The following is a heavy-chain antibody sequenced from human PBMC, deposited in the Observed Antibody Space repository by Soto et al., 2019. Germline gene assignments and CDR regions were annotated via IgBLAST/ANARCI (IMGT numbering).Heavy chain of an antibody. D-gene: IGHD3-22*01. CDR2: IKSDGSST. CDR1: GFTFSSYW. J-gene: IGHJ3*02. CDR3: ARVGEIVVVKPWGAFDI. V-gene: IGHV3-74*01. Sequence: EVQLVEFGGGLVQPGGSLRLSCAASGFTFSSYWMHWVRQAPGKGLVWVSRIKSDGSSTAYADSVKGRFTISRDNAKNTLYLQMNSLRAEDTAVYYCARVGEIVVVKPWGAFDIWGQGTMVTVSS.